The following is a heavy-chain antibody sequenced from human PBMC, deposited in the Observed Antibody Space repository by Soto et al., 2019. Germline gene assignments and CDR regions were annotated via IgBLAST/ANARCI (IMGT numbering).Heavy chain of an antibody. D-gene: IGHD1-1*01. CDR3: GSNVAGTAPGKY. CDR2: INGAGSST. Sequence: EVQLVESGGGFVQPGGSLRLSCAASGITFSSNWMHWVRQAPGKGLEWVSRINGAGSSTNYADSVKGRFMISRDNAKNTPYLQMNRPRAEDTALYYCGSNVAGTAPGKYWGQGTLVTVSS. V-gene: IGHV3-74*01. J-gene: IGHJ4*02. CDR1: GITFSSNW.